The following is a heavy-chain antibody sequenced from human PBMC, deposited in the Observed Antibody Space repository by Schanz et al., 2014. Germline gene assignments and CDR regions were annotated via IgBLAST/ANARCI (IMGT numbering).Heavy chain of an antibody. V-gene: IGHV3-23*04. CDR1: GFTFSSYS. D-gene: IGHD2-8*02. CDR2: ISDSGDTA. J-gene: IGHJ4*02. CDR3: AKSLESCPGGRCSRGYFDY. Sequence: EVQLVESGGGLVQPGGSLRLSCTASGFTFSSYSMNWVRQAPGKGLEWDSLISDSGDTAYYADSVKGRFTISRDNFKGALYLQMSSLRAEDTAVYYCAKSLESCPGGRCSRGYFDYWGQGTLXTVSS.